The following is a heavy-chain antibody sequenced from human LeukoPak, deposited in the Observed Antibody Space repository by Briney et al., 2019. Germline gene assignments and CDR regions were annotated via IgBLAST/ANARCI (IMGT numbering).Heavy chain of an antibody. J-gene: IGHJ4*02. Sequence: GGSLRLSCAASGFTFDDYAMHWVRQAPGKGLEWVSGISWNSGSIGYADSVKGRFTISRDNAENSLYLQINSLRGEDTALYYCAKGSDYGFSSFDYWGQGTLVTVSS. V-gene: IGHV3-9*01. CDR2: ISWNSGSI. CDR1: GFTFDDYA. D-gene: IGHD4-17*01. CDR3: AKGSDYGFSSFDY.